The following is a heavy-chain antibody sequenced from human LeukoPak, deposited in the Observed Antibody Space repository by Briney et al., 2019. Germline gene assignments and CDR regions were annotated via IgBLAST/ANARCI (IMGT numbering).Heavy chain of an antibody. CDR3: ARAVASSGYYWDY. J-gene: IGHJ4*02. CDR1: GFTFSSYS. CDR2: ISSSSSYI. Sequence: GGSLRLSCAASGFTFSSYSMNWVRQAPGKGLEWVSYISSSSSYIDYADSVKGRFTISRDNAKSSLYLQMNSLKTEDTAVYYCARAVASSGYYWDYWGQGTLVTVSS. D-gene: IGHD3-22*01. V-gene: IGHV3-21*04.